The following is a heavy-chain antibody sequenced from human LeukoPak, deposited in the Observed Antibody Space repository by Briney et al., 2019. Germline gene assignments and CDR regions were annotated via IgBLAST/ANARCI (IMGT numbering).Heavy chain of an antibody. CDR3: ARDSLMSGSGWS. J-gene: IGHJ5*02. CDR1: GGSISSGSYY. V-gene: IGHV4-61*02. Sequence: SQTLSLTCTVSGGSISSGSYYWSWIRQPAGKGLEWIGSMHHSGTTYYNPSLKSRVTISVDTSKNHFSLRLTSVTAADTAVYYCARDSLMSGSGWSLGQGTLVTVSS. D-gene: IGHD6-19*01. CDR2: MHHSGTT.